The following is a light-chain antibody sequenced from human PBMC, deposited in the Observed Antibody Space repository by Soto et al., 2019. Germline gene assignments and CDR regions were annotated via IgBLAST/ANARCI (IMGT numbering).Light chain of an antibody. J-gene: IGKJ4*01. Sequence: EIVMTQSPGTLSLSPGERATLSCRASQSVSSSYLAWYQQKPGQAPRLLIYDASSRATGIPDRFSGSGSGTDFTLTISRLEPEDFAVYYCQQYGSSRLTFGGGTKVDIK. CDR2: DAS. CDR3: QQYGSSRLT. CDR1: QSVSSSY. V-gene: IGKV3-20*01.